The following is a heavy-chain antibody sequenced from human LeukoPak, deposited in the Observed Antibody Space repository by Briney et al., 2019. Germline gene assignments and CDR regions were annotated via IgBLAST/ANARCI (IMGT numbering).Heavy chain of an antibody. D-gene: IGHD3-9*01. Sequence: GASVKVSCKASGDTFTSYDINWVRQAPGQGLEWMGWMNPNSGNTGYAQKFQGRVTMTRNTSISTAYMELSSLRSEDTAVYYCARGSRSYYDILTGYYTENYYYYMDVWGKGTTVTVSS. CDR3: ARGSRSYYDILTGYYTENYYYYMDV. CDR2: MNPNSGNT. CDR1: GDTFTSYD. J-gene: IGHJ6*03. V-gene: IGHV1-8*01.